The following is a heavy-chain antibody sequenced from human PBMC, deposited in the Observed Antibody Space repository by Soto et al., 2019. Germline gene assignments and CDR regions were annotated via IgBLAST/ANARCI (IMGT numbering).Heavy chain of an antibody. CDR2: ISGSGGST. D-gene: IGHD3-22*01. J-gene: IGHJ3*02. V-gene: IGHV3-23*01. Sequence: GGSLRLSCAASGFTFSSYAMSWVRQAPGKGLEWVSAISGSGGSTYYADSVKGRFTISRDNSKNTLYLQMNSLRAEDTAVYYCAKEGYYDSSGYYYVVDDAFDIWGQGTMVTVSS. CDR3: AKEGYYDSSGYYYVVDDAFDI. CDR1: GFTFSSYA.